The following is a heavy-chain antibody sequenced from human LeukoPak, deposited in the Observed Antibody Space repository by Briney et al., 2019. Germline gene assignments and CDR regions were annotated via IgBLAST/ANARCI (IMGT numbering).Heavy chain of an antibody. CDR2: ISSSSSYI. V-gene: IGHV3-21*01. CDR3: AAAPTVTYVGYYYYYYMDV. CDR1: GFTFSSYS. J-gene: IGHJ6*03. Sequence: GGSLRLSCAASGFTFSSYSMNWVRQAPGKGLEWVSSISSSSSYIYYADSVKGRFTISRDNAKNSLYLQMNSLRAEDTAVYYCAAAPTVTYVGYYYYYYMDVWGKGTTVTVSS. D-gene: IGHD4-17*01.